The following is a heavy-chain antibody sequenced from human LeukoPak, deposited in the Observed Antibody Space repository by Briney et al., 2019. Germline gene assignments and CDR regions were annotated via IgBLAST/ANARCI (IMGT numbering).Heavy chain of an antibody. CDR3: ATAWIQLPNDAFDI. CDR1: GFTFSSYA. V-gene: IGHV3-30*04. Sequence: GRSLRLSCAASGFTFSSYAMHWVRQAPGKGLEWVAVISYDGSNKYYADSVKGRFTISRDNSKNTQYLQMNSLRAEDTAVYYCATAWIQLPNDAFDIWGQGTMVTVSS. D-gene: IGHD5-18*01. J-gene: IGHJ3*02. CDR2: ISYDGSNK.